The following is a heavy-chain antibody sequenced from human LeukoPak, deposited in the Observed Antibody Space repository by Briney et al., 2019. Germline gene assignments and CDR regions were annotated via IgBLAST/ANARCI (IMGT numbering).Heavy chain of an antibody. J-gene: IGHJ6*03. V-gene: IGHV4-59*01. CDR3: ARVQYRGGYYYYYYMDV. CDR1: GGSISSYY. Sequence: ASETLSLTCTVSGGSISSYYWSWIRQPPGKGLEWIGYIYYSGSTNYNPSLKSRVTISVDTSKNQFSLKLSSVTAADTAVYYCARVQYRGGYYYYYYMDVWGKGTTVTVSS. D-gene: IGHD2-2*01. CDR2: IYYSGST.